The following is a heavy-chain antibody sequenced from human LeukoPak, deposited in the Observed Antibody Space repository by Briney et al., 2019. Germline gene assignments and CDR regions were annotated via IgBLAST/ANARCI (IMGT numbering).Heavy chain of an antibody. J-gene: IGHJ4*02. CDR2: ISPSGNT. V-gene: IGHV4-4*02. D-gene: IGHD5-18*01. CDR3: AGQAGVQLNY. CDR1: GDSVSGTIW. Sequence: SETLSLTCAVSGDSVSGTIWWSWVRQPPGKGLEWIGEISPSGNTNYNPSLKSRVTISLDKSKNQLSLHLTSVTAADTAVYYCAGQAGVQLNYWGQGTLVTVSS.